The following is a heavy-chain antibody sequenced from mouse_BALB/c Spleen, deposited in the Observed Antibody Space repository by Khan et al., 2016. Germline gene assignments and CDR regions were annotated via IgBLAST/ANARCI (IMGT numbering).Heavy chain of an antibody. D-gene: IGHD4-1*01. CDR2: IAPGSGST. Sequence: DLVKPGASVKLSCKASGYTFTSYWINWIKQRPGQGLEWIGRIAPGSGSTYYNEMFKGKATLTVDTSSSTAYIQVSSLSSEDSAVYFCARRGTGYYFDYWGQDTTLTVSS. V-gene: IGHV1S41*01. CDR3: ARRGTGYYFDY. CDR1: GYTFTSYW. J-gene: IGHJ2*01.